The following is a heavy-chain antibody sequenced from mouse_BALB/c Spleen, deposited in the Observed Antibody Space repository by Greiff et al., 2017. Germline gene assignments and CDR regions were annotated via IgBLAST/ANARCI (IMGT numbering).Heavy chain of an antibody. Sequence: QVTLKVSGPGILQPSQTLSLTCSFSGFSLSTSGMGVSWIRQPSGKGLEWLAHIYWDDDKRYNPSLKSRLTISKDTSRNQVFLKITSVDTADTATYYCARRLIDYAMDYWGQGTSVTVSS. J-gene: IGHJ4*01. CDR3: ARRLIDYAMDY. D-gene: IGHD2-12*01. CDR2: IYWDDDK. CDR1: GFSLSTSGMG. V-gene: IGHV8-12*01.